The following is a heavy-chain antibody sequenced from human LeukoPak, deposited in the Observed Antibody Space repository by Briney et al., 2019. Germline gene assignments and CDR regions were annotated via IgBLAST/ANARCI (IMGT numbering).Heavy chain of an antibody. CDR3: AKGVRSSNHLVHFDY. V-gene: IGHV3-53*01. CDR2: IYSGGST. Sequence: PGGSLRLSCAASGFTVSSNYMSWVRQAPGKGLEWVSVIYSGGSTYYADSVKGRFTISRDNSKNTLYLQMNSLRAEDTAVYYCAKGVRSSNHLVHFDYWGQGTLVTVSS. D-gene: IGHD6-6*01. J-gene: IGHJ4*02. CDR1: GFTVSSNY.